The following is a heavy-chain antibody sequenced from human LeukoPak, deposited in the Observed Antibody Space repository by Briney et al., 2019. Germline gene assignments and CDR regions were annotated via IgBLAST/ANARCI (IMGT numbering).Heavy chain of an antibody. CDR1: GGSISPFY. Sequence: PSETLSLTCTVSGGSISPFYWNWIRQPPGKGLEWIGYIYYTGGTSYSPSLNSRATISVDTSKNQISLKLNSVTAADTAVYYCAKEGGPYRPLDYPGQGTLVTVSS. J-gene: IGHJ4*02. CDR3: AKEGGPYRPLDY. V-gene: IGHV4-59*12. CDR2: IYYTGGT.